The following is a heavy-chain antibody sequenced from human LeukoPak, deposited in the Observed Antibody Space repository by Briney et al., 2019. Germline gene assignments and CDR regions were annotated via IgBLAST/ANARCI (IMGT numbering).Heavy chain of an antibody. CDR3: AKLPSVM. V-gene: IGHV3-30*04. CDR1: GFTFSSYA. D-gene: IGHD3-16*01. Sequence: GGSLRLSCAASGFTFSSYAMHWVRQAPGKGLEWVAVISYDGSNKYYADSVKGRFTISRDNSKNTLYLQMNSLRAEDTAVYYCAKLPSVMGGQGTLVTVSS. CDR2: ISYDGSNK. J-gene: IGHJ4*02.